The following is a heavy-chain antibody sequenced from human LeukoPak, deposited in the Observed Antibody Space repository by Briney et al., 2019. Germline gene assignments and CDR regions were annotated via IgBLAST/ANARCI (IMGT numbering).Heavy chain of an antibody. J-gene: IGHJ6*02. CDR3: ARDYRAYYGSGEDGMDV. CDR1: GFTVSSNY. V-gene: IGHV3-53*01. CDR2: IYSGGST. Sequence: GGSLRLSCAASGFTVSSNYMSWVRQAPGKGLEWVSVIYSGGSTYYADSVKGRFTISRDNSKNTLYLQMNSLRAEDTAVYYCARDYRAYYGSGEDGMDVWGQGTTVTVSS. D-gene: IGHD3-10*01.